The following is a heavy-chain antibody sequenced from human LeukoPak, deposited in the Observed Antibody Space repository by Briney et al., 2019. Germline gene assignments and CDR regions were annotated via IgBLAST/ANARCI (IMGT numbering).Heavy chain of an antibody. D-gene: IGHD5-18*01. CDR2: IIPIFGTA. CDR1: GGTFSSYA. J-gene: IGHJ6*03. CDR3: ARESGYSYGQYPTIYYYYMDV. V-gene: IGHV1-69*06. Sequence: GASVKVSCKASGGTFSSYAISWVRQAPGQGLEWMGGIIPIFGTANYAQKFQGRVTIAADKSTSTAYMELSSLRSEDTAVYYCARESGYSYGQYPTIYYYYMDVWGKGTTVTVSS.